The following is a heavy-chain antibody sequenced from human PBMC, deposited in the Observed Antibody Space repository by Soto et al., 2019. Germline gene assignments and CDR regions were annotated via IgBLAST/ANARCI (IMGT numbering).Heavy chain of an antibody. J-gene: IGHJ4*02. CDR3: ARHNYDFWSGFPDY. CDR2: IYYSGST. CDR1: GGSISSYY. Sequence: SETLSLTCTVSGGSISSYYWSWIRQPPGKGLEWIGYIYYSGSTNYNPSLKSRVTISVDTSKNQFSLKLSSVTAADTAVYYCARHNYDFWSGFPDYWGQGTLVTVSS. V-gene: IGHV4-59*01. D-gene: IGHD3-3*01.